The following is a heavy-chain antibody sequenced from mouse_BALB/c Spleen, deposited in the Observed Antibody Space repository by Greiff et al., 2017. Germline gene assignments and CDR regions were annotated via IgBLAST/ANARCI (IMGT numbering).Heavy chain of an antibody. CDR3: ARAYYRYDGYFDY. CDR1: GYTFTSYY. D-gene: IGHD2-14*01. J-gene: IGHJ2*01. CDR2: IDPSNSET. V-gene: IGHV1-74*01. Sequence: VQLKQSGAELVKPGASVKLSCKASGYTFTSYYMYWVKQRPGQGLEWIGMIDPSNSETRLNQKFKDKATLNVDKSSNTAYMQLSSLTSEDSAVYYCARAYYRYDGYFDYWGQGTTLTVSS.